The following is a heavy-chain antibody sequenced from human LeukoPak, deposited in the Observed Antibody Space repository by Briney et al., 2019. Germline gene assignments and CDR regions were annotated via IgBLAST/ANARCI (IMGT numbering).Heavy chain of an antibody. D-gene: IGHD3-16*01. V-gene: IGHV3-7*04. Sequence: GGSLRLSCAASGFTFSNYWMNWVPQAPGKGLEWVANIKNDGGEILYVDSLKGRFTISRDNAENTLYLQMNSLRVDDTAVYYCVRDSHNAYHPDWGQGTMVTVSS. CDR2: IKNDGGEI. CDR3: VRDSHNAYHPD. CDR1: GFTFSNYW. J-gene: IGHJ4*02.